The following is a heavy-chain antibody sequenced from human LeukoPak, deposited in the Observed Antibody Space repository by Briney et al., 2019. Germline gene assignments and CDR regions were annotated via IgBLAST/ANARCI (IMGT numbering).Heavy chain of an antibody. D-gene: IGHD2-15*01. CDR2: IDYSGST. J-gene: IGHJ4*02. Sequence: SETLALTCTVSGGSIRSYFWSWIRQPPGKGLEWIGYIDYSGSTNYSPSLKSRVTISVDTSKNQFSLNLSSVTAADTALYYCARNGRKCTGGSCYLDYWGQGILVIVSP. CDR1: GGSIRSYF. V-gene: IGHV4-59*08. CDR3: ARNGRKCTGGSCYLDY.